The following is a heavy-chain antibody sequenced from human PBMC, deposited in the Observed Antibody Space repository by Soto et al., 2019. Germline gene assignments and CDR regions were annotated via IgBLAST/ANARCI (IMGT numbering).Heavy chain of an antibody. D-gene: IGHD5-18*01. CDR3: AREWGGIQLHEGALGY. CDR1: GGSISSYY. V-gene: IGHV4-59*01. J-gene: IGHJ4*02. Sequence: SETLSLTCTVSGGSISSYYWSWIRQPPGKGLEWIGYIYYSGSTNYNPSLKSRVTISVDTSKNQFSLKLSSVTAADTAVYYCAREWGGIQLHEGALGYWGQGTLVTVPS. CDR2: IYYSGST.